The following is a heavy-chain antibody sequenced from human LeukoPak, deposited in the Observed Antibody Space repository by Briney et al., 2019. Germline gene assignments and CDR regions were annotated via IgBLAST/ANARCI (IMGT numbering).Heavy chain of an antibody. V-gene: IGHV4-39*07. D-gene: IGHD1-1*01. Sequence: SETLSLTCTVSGGFISSSSYYWGWIRQPPGKGLEWIGSIYYSGSTYYNPSLKSRVTISVDTSKNQFSLKLSSVTAADTAVYYCARDWNRYAYWGQGTLVTVSS. CDR1: GGFISSSSYY. J-gene: IGHJ4*02. CDR2: IYYSGST. CDR3: ARDWNRYAY.